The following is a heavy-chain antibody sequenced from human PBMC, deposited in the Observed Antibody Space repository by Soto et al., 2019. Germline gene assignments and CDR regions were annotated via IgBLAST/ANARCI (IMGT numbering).Heavy chain of an antibody. CDR3: ARGIGLGYCSGGSCYHWFDP. Sequence: QVQLVQSGAEVKKPGASVKVSCKASGYTFTSYDINWVRQATGQGLEWMGWMNPNSGNTGYAQKFQGRVTMTRNTSISTAYMELSSLRSEDTVVYYCARGIGLGYCSGGSCYHWFDPWGQGTLVTVSS. D-gene: IGHD2-15*01. J-gene: IGHJ5*02. V-gene: IGHV1-8*01. CDR2: MNPNSGNT. CDR1: GYTFTSYD.